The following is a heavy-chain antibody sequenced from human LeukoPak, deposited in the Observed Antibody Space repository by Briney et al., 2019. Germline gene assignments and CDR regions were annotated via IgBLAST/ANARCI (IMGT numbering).Heavy chain of an antibody. Sequence: GGSLRLSCAASGFTFSSYSMNWVRQAPGKGLEGVSSISSSSSYIYYADSVKGRFTISRDNAKNSLYLQMNSLRAEDTAVYYCARDLITMAPWSPYYYYGMDVWGQGTTVTVSS. J-gene: IGHJ6*02. CDR3: ARDLITMAPWSPYYYYGMDV. CDR1: GFTFSSYS. CDR2: ISSSSSYI. V-gene: IGHV3-21*01. D-gene: IGHD3-10*01.